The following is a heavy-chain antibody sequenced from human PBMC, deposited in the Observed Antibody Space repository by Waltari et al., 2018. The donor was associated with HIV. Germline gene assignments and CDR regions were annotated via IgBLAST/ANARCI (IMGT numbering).Heavy chain of an antibody. CDR2: ISRSSRTI. D-gene: IGHD1-26*01. CDR3: ARPDVGSYYYFDY. Sequence: EVQLVESGGGLVQPGGSLGLSCAASGFTYSNYNLNCVCTAPGKGLEWVSYISRSSRTIYYADSVKGRFTISRDNAKNSLYLQMNSLRAEDTAVYYCARPDVGSYYYFDYWGQGTLVTVSS. V-gene: IGHV3-48*01. CDR1: GFTYSNYN. J-gene: IGHJ4*02.